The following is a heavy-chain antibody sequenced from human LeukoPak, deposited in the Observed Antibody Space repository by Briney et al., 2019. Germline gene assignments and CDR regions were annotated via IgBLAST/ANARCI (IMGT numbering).Heavy chain of an antibody. J-gene: IGHJ4*02. D-gene: IGHD3-10*01. Sequence: PGRSLRPSCAASGFSFSSYGMHWVRQAPGKGLEWVAVIWYDGSDKYYADSVKGRFTISRDNSKNTLYLQMNSLRAEDTAVYYCARDASGTYRYFDYWGQGTLVTVSS. V-gene: IGHV3-33*01. CDR1: GFSFSSYG. CDR2: IWYDGSDK. CDR3: ARDASGTYRYFDY.